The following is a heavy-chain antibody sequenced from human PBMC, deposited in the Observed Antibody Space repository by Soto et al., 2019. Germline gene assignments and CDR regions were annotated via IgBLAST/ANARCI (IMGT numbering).Heavy chain of an antibody. J-gene: IGHJ4*01. V-gene: IGHV2-5*01. CDR3: AHTKIVVVPAATHNFDY. Sequence: QITLKESGPTLVKPTQTLTLTCTFSGFSINTSGMGVGWIRQPQGKDLEWLALIDLNDDKRYRPSLNSRLTIAKATSKSQVVLTVTNVDPVDTATYYCAHTKIVVVPAATHNFDYWGQGILVTVSS. D-gene: IGHD2-2*01. CDR1: GFSINTSGMG. CDR2: IDLNDDK.